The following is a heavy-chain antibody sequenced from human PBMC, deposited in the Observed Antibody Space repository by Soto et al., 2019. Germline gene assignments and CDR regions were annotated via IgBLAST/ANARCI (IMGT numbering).Heavy chain of an antibody. J-gene: IGHJ4*02. Sequence: QVQLVQSGAAVKKPGASVKVSCKASGYTFTSYYMHWVRQAPGQGLAWMGIINPSGGSTGYAQKFQGRVTMTRDTSASTVYMELTSLRSEVTAVYYCARSSEYGDYYFGDWGQGTLVTVSS. V-gene: IGHV1-46*01. CDR1: GYTFTSYY. CDR3: ARSSEYGDYYFGD. D-gene: IGHD4-17*01. CDR2: INPSGGST.